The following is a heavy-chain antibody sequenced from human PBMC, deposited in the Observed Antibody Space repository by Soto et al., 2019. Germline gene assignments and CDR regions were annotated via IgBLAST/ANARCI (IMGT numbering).Heavy chain of an antibody. V-gene: IGHV3-64*07. CDR1: GFIFRNYN. D-gene: IGHD4-17*01. Sequence: DVQLLESGGGLVQPGGSLRLSCSASGFIFRNYNMHWVRQAPGKGLEYVSGISSNGGSTFYADSVKGRFSISRDNSKNTLHLQMGSLRPEDMGTYYCARADYGGFDNWGQGTLVAVSS. CDR3: ARADYGGFDN. J-gene: IGHJ4*02. CDR2: ISSNGGST.